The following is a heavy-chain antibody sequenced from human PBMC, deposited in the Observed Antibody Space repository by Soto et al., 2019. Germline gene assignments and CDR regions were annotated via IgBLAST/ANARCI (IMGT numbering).Heavy chain of an antibody. Sequence: PGGSLRLSCAVCGFTVTDAWMSWVRQAPGKXLEWVGRFKSKSDGGTIDYAAPVKGRFTISRDDSKNTLYLQLNSLKTEDTAIYYCTTDPGGGGTPREVIDYWGQGTLVTVSS. CDR3: TTDPGGGGTPREVIDY. J-gene: IGHJ4*02. CDR2: FKSKSDGGTI. D-gene: IGHD1-26*01. CDR1: GFTVTDAW. V-gene: IGHV3-15*01.